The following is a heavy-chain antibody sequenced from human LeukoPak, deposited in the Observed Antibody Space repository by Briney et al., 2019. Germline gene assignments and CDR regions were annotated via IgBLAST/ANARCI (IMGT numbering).Heavy chain of an antibody. Sequence: PGGSLRLSCAASGFTFSSYSMNWVRQAPGRGLEWVSGVSGSGDRTNYADSVKSRFTVSRDNSKNTVYLEMNRLGVDDTAVYYCAKGLSSSTWADFDYWGQGILVTVSS. CDR1: GFTFSSYS. V-gene: IGHV3-23*01. D-gene: IGHD6-13*01. CDR2: VSGSGDRT. J-gene: IGHJ4*02. CDR3: AKGLSSSTWADFDY.